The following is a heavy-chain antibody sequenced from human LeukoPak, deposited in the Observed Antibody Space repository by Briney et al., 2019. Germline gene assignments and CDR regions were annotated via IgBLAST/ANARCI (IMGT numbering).Heavy chain of an antibody. CDR2: ITGSGGTT. D-gene: IGHD4-17*01. J-gene: IGHJ4*02. CDR3: AKGGNGDYIDY. V-gene: IGHV3-23*01. Sequence: GGSLRLSCAASGFTFRIHAMSWVRQAPGKGLEWVSAITGSGGTTYYADSVKGRFTIYRDNSKNTLYLQMNSLRADDTAVYFCAKGGNGDYIDYWGQGTLVTVSS. CDR1: GFTFRIHA.